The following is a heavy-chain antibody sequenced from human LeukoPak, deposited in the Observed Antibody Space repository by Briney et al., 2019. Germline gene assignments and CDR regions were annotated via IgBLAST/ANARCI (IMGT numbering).Heavy chain of an antibody. D-gene: IGHD6-13*01. J-gene: IGHJ4*02. Sequence: QPGGSLRLSCAASRFNLGQYWMHWVRQVPGKGLVWVSRIGSGGRTKNYADSVRGRFTISRDNAKNTLYLQMNSLRAEDTAVYYCATPGGGVFGFDYWGQGTLVTVSS. CDR2: IGSGGRTK. V-gene: IGHV3-74*01. CDR3: ATPGGGVFGFDY. CDR1: RFNLGQYW.